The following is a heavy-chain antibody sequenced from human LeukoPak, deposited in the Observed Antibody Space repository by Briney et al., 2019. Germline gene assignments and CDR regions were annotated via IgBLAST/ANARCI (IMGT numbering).Heavy chain of an antibody. CDR1: GFTFSSYS. J-gene: IGHJ3*02. CDR2: ISSSSTYV. CDR3: VTDGASDI. V-gene: IGHV3-21*01. Sequence: GGSLRLSCAASGFTFSSYSVNWVRQAPGKGLEWVSSISSSSTYVYYADSVKGRFVVSRDNANNSLYLQMNSLRDEDTAVYYCVTDGASDIWGQGTMVTVSS.